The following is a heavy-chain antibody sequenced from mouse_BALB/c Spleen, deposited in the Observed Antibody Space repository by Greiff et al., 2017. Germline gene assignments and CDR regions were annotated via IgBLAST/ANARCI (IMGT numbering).Heavy chain of an antibody. J-gene: IGHJ4*01. CDR2: IYPGSGNT. Sequence: VQVQQSGGALVRPGASVKISCKASGYTLTYYWLGWVKQRPGHGLEWIGDIYPGSGNTYYNEKFKGKATLTADKSSSTAYMQLSSLTSEDSAVYFCARLSTMITPMDYWGQGTSVTVSS. CDR3: ARLSTMITPMDY. V-gene: IGHV1-63*01. D-gene: IGHD2-4*01. CDR1: GYTLTYYW.